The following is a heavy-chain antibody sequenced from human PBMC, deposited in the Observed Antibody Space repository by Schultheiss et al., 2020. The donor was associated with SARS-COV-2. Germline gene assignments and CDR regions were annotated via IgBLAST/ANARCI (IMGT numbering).Heavy chain of an antibody. J-gene: IGHJ6*02. V-gene: IGHV4-34*09. Sequence: SETLSLTCAVYGGSFSGYYWSWIRQPPGKGLEWIGYIYYSGSTYYNPSLKSRVTISVDTSKNQFSLKLSSVTAADTAVYYCASITISPPLYGMDVWGQGTTVTVSS. CDR1: GGSFSGYY. CDR3: ASITISPPLYGMDV. CDR2: IYYSGST. D-gene: IGHD3-9*01.